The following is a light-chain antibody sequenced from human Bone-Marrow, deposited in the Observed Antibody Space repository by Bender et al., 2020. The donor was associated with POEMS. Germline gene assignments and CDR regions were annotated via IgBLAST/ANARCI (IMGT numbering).Light chain of an antibody. CDR3: QGGDTSSVV. CDR1: SGDIGDYTF. J-gene: IGLJ2*01. CDR2: GVI. V-gene: IGLV2-14*01. Sequence: QSALTQPASVSGSPGQSITISCSGTSGDIGDYTFLSWYQQSPGKAPKLLIFGVINRPSGVSDRFSGSKSGTSASLTIVGLQADDEADYYCQGGDTSSVVFGGGTRLSVL.